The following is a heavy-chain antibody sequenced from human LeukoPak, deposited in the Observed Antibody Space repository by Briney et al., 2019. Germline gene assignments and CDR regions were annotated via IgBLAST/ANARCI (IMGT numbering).Heavy chain of an antibody. Sequence: GGTLRLSCAASAFTFSSYGMSWVRQAPGKGLEWVSAISGSGGRTNYADSVKGRFTISRDNAKNTLYLQMSSLRAEDTAVYYCARDFLHLGGWGQGTMVTVSS. V-gene: IGHV3-23*01. CDR2: ISGSGGRT. CDR3: ARDFLHLGG. J-gene: IGHJ3*01. D-gene: IGHD3-16*01. CDR1: AFTFSSYG.